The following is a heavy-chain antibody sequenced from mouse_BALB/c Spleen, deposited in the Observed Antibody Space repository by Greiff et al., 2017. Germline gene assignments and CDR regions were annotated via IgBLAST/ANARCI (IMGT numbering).Heavy chain of an antibody. Sequence: EVHLVESGGGLVKPGGSLKLSCAASGFAFSSYDMSWVRQTPEKRLEWVAYISSGGGSTYYPDTVKGRFTISRDNAKNTLYLQMSSLKSEDTAMYYCARPLIYYDSPWFAYWGQGTLVTVSA. CDR3: ARPLIYYDSPWFAY. J-gene: IGHJ3*01. V-gene: IGHV5-12-1*01. D-gene: IGHD2-4*01. CDR2: ISSGGGST. CDR1: GFAFSSYD.